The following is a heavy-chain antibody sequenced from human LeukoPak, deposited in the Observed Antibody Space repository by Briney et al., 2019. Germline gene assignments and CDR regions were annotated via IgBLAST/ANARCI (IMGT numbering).Heavy chain of an antibody. Sequence: GGSLRLSCAASGFTFSSFTMSWVRQAPGKGLEWVSAMSGSGRSTYYADSVKGRFTISRDNAKNSLYLQMNSLRAEDTAVYYCARDRMEQLVIALVGFDYWGQGTLVTVSS. CDR3: ARDRMEQLVIALVGFDY. V-gene: IGHV3-23*01. CDR2: MSGSGRST. J-gene: IGHJ4*02. D-gene: IGHD6-6*01. CDR1: GFTFSSFT.